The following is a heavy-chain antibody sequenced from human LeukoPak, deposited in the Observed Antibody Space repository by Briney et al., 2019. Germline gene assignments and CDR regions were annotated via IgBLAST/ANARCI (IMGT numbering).Heavy chain of an antibody. D-gene: IGHD3-10*01. CDR3: ARGPTLVRGVIMPDSVGGMDV. V-gene: IGHV1-8*02. Sequence: ASVKVSCKASGYTFTNYDISWVRQAPGQGLEWMGWMNPNSGNTRYAQKVQGRITMTRDTSISTAYMELSSLRSEDTAVYYCARGPTLVRGVIMPDSVGGMDVWGQGTTVTVSS. CDR2: MNPNSGNT. CDR1: GYTFTNYD. J-gene: IGHJ6*02.